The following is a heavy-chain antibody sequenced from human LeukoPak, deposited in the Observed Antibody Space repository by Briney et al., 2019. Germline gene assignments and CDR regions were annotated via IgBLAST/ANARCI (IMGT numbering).Heavy chain of an antibody. CDR3: ARVSYYDILTGYPISPTFDY. CDR2: FYYSGST. V-gene: IGHV4-61*01. Sequence: SETLSLTCTVSGGSVSSGSYYWSWVRQPRGKGLEWIGYFYYSGSTNYNPSLKSRINISVDSSKNQFSLRLSSVTAADTAVYYCARVSYYDILTGYPISPTFDYWGQGTLVTVSS. CDR1: GGSVSSGSYY. J-gene: IGHJ4*02. D-gene: IGHD3-9*01.